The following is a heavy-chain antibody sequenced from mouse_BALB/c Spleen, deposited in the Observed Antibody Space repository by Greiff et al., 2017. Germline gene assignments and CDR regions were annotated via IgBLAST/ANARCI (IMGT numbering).Heavy chain of an antibody. CDR3: TMILGYYYAMDY. CDR2: IRLKSNNYAT. CDR1: GFTFSNYW. V-gene: IGHV6-6*02. J-gene: IGHJ4*01. Sequence: EVKLVESGGGLVQPGGSMKLSCVASGFTFSNYWMNWVRQSPEKGLEWVAEIRLKSNNYATHYAESVKGRFTISRDDSKSSVYLQMNNLRAEDTGIYYCTMILGYYYAMDYWGQGTSVTVSS. D-gene: IGHD2-4*01.